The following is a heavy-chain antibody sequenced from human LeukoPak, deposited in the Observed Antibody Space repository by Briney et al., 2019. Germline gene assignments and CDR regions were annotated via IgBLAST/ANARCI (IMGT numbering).Heavy chain of an antibody. V-gene: IGHV1-18*04. CDR3: ARDERKGSGWYNPAEYFQH. CDR1: GYTFTSYG. CDR2: ISAYNGNT. J-gene: IGHJ1*01. Sequence: ASVKVSCKASGYTFTSYGISWVRQAPGQGLEWMGWISAYNGNTNYAQKLQGRVTMTTDTSTSAAYMELRSLRSDDTAVYYCARDERKGSGWYNPAEYFQHWGQGTLVTVSS. D-gene: IGHD6-19*01.